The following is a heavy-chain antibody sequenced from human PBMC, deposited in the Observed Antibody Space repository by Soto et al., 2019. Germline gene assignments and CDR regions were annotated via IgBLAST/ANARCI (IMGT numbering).Heavy chain of an antibody. V-gene: IGHV1-18*01. CDR2: ISAYNGNT. CDR3: ARDLKVAYCGGDCSTRWFDP. D-gene: IGHD2-21*02. J-gene: IGHJ5*02. Sequence: GASVKVSCKASGYTLTSYGISWVRHAPGQGXEWMGWISAYNGNTNYAQKLQGRVTMTTDTSTSTAYMELRSLRSDDTAVYYCARDLKVAYCGGDCSTRWFDPWGQGTLVTVSS. CDR1: GYTLTSYG.